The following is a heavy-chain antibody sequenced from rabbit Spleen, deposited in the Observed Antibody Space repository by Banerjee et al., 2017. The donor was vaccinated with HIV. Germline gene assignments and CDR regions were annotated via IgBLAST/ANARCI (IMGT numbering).Heavy chain of an antibody. CDR3: ARDSGSSFSSYGMDL. CDR2: IESGSSGFT. J-gene: IGHJ6*01. Sequence: QEHLEESGGGLVKPEGSLTLTCKASGFSFSDRDVMCWVRQAPGKGLEWIACIESGSSGFTYFASWAKGRFTISKTSSTTVTLQMTSLTAADTATYFCARDSGSSFSSYGMDLWGPGTLVTVS. D-gene: IGHD8-1*01. V-gene: IGHV1S45*01. CDR1: GFSFSDRDV.